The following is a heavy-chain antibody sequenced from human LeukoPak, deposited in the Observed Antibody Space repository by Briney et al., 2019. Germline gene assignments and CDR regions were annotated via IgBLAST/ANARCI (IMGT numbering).Heavy chain of an antibody. V-gene: IGHV1-2*02. CDR3: ARDLGYRGGWFDP. Sequence: ASVKVSCKASGYTFTSYDISWVRQAPGQGLEWMGCINANSGGTNYAQKFQGRVTMTRDTSISTAYMELSRLRSDDTAIYYCARDLGYRGGWFDPWGQGTLVIVSS. CDR1: GYTFTSYD. D-gene: IGHD1-26*01. CDR2: INANSGGT. J-gene: IGHJ5*02.